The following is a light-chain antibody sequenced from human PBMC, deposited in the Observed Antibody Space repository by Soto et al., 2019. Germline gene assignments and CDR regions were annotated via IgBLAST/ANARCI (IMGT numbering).Light chain of an antibody. J-gene: IGKJ2*01. V-gene: IGKV3-20*01. CDR2: GAS. CDR3: QQYGSSPPHT. CDR1: QSVSSSY. Sequence: EIVLTQSPGTLSLSPGERATLSCRASQSVSSSYLAWYQQKPGQAPRLLIYGASSRATCIPDKFSGSGSGTNFTLTISRLEPEDFAVSYCQQYGSSPPHTFGQGTKLEIK.